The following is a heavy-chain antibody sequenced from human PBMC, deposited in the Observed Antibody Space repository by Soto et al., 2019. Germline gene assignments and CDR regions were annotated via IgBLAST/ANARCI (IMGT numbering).Heavy chain of an antibody. CDR2: IIPIHGIA. Sequence: QVQLVQSGAEVKKPGSSVKVSCKASGGTFSSYTISWVRQAPGQGLEWMARIIPIHGIANSAQKFQGRVTITADKSTSTAYMELSSLRSEDTAVYYCARDRVVVAADVAFEIWGQGTMLTVSS. CDR1: GGTFSSYT. V-gene: IGHV1-69*08. CDR3: ARDRVVVAADVAFEI. D-gene: IGHD2-15*01. J-gene: IGHJ3*02.